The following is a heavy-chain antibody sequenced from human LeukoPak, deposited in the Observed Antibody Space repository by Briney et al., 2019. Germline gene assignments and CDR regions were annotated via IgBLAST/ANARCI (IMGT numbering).Heavy chain of an antibody. D-gene: IGHD5-24*01. CDR3: TRVGYIDEGIDY. CDR2: IKQDGSKK. CDR1: GFTVSSNY. V-gene: IGHV3-7*04. J-gene: IGHJ4*02. Sequence: GGSLRLSCAASGFTVSSNYMSWVRKAPGKGLEWVANIKQDGSKKSYVDSVKGRFTISRDNAKNSLYLQMNSLRAEDTAIYYCTRVGYIDEGIDYWGQGTLVTVSS.